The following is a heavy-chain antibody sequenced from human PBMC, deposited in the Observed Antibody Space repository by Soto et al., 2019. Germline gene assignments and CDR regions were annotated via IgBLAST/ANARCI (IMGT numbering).Heavy chain of an antibody. Sequence: QVQLQESGPGLVKPSETLSLTCTVSGGSISSYYWSWIRQPPGKGLEWIGYIYYSGSTNYNPSLKSRVTITVDTSKNHFSLKLSSVPAADTAVYYCARLHIVVVTARDYYYGMDVWGQGTTVTVSS. CDR2: IYYSGST. CDR3: ARLHIVVVTARDYYYGMDV. D-gene: IGHD2-21*02. V-gene: IGHV4-59*08. CDR1: GGSISSYY. J-gene: IGHJ6*02.